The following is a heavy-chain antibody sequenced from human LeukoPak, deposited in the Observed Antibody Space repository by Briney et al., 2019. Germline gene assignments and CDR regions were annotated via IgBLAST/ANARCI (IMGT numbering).Heavy chain of an antibody. CDR1: GGSFSGYY. V-gene: IGHV4-34*01. Sequence: PSETLSLTCAVYGGSFSGYYWSWIRQPPGKGLEWIGEINHSGCTYYNPSLKSRVTISVDTSKNQFSLKLSSVTAADTAVYYCARAGVGQLYYYYYMDVWGKGTTVTVSS. J-gene: IGHJ6*03. CDR2: INHSGCT. CDR3: ARAGVGQLYYYYYMDV. D-gene: IGHD1/OR15-1a*01.